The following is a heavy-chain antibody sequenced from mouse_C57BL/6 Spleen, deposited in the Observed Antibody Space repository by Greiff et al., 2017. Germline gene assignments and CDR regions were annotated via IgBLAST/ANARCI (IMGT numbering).Heavy chain of an antibody. CDR2: ISYDGSN. CDR1: GYSITSGYY. V-gene: IGHV3-6*01. CDR3: ARGGYYDYGAWFAY. J-gene: IGHJ3*01. D-gene: IGHD2-4*01. Sequence: ESGPGLVKPSQSLSLTCSVTGYSITSGYYWNWIRQFPGNKLEWMGYISYDGSNNYNPSLKNRISITRDTAKNQFFLKLNSVTTEDTATYYCARGGYYDYGAWFAYWGQGTLVTVSA.